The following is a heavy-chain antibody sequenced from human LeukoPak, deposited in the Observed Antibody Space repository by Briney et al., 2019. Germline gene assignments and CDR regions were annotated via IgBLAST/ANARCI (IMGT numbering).Heavy chain of an antibody. CDR2: IHHSGST. CDR3: STYGVANSTYANVYYYYMDV. Sequence: PSETLSLTCTVSDYSISSGYYWGWIRQPPGKGLAWIGNIHHSGSTYYNPSLKSRVTISVDTSKNQFSPRLSSVTSADTAVHYFSTYGVANSTYANVYYYYMDVWGKGSTVAVSS. D-gene: IGHD4-11*01. CDR1: DYSISSGYY. V-gene: IGHV4-38-2*02. J-gene: IGHJ6*03.